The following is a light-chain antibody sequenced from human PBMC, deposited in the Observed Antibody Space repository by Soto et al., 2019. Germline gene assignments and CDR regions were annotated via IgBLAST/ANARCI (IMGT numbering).Light chain of an antibody. V-gene: IGLV1-51*01. J-gene: IGLJ3*02. CDR3: AVWDSSLRVVL. CDR2: DDN. Sequence: QSVLTQPPSVSAAPGQRVTISCSGTRSNVGNNYVSWYRQVPGTAPKRLIFDDNKRPSGIPDRFSGFKSGTSATLGITGLQTGDEADYYCAVWDSSLRVVLFGGGTKLTVL. CDR1: RSNVGNNY.